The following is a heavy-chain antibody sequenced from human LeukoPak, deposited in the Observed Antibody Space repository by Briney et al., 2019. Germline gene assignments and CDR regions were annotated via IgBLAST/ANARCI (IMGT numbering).Heavy chain of an antibody. D-gene: IGHD3-3*01. CDR2: IYYDGST. J-gene: IGHJ3*01. CDR3: AREGAGHYNFWSGYNHEIFDL. V-gene: IGHV4-59*11. Sequence: SETLSLSCIVSGDSISSHYWTWIRQPPGKGLEWIGNIYYDGSTNYNPSLKSRVTMSVGTPNNHFSLKLTSVAAADTAVYYCAREGAGHYNFWSGYNHEIFDLWGQGTVVTVSS. CDR1: GDSISSHY.